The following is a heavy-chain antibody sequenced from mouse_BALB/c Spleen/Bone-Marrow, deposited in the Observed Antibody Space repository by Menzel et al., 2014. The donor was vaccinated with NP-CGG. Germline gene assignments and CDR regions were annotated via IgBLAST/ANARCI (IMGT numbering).Heavy chain of an antibody. Sequence: VQLQQPGPGLVKPSQSLSLTCSVTGYSITSGYYWNWIRQFPGNKLEWMGYISYDGSNNYNPSLKNRISITRDTSKNQFFLKLNSVTTEDTATYFCARIITAPLAMDYWGQGTSVTVSS. CDR1: GYSITSGYY. CDR3: ARIITAPLAMDY. CDR2: ISYDGSN. V-gene: IGHV3-6*02. D-gene: IGHD1-2*01. J-gene: IGHJ4*01.